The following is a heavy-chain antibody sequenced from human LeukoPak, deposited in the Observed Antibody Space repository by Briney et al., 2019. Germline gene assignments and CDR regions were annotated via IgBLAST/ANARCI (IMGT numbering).Heavy chain of an antibody. V-gene: IGHV3-21*01. Sequence: PGGSLRLSCAASGFTFSSYSMNWVRQAPGKGLEWVSSITSSGRYIYYADSVKGRFTISRDNAKNSLYLQMNSLRAEDTAVYYCARDSTGYGYEEWSWGQGTLVTVSS. CDR2: ITSSGRYI. J-gene: IGHJ5*02. D-gene: IGHD5-18*01. CDR3: ARDSTGYGYEEWS. CDR1: GFTFSSYS.